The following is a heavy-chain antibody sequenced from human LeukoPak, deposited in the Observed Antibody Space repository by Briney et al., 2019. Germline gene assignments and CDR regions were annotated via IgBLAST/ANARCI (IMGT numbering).Heavy chain of an antibody. CDR3: ASHRGRNFVNCFDY. J-gene: IGHJ4*02. Sequence: SETLSLTCAVSGDSISTSGYYWAWIRQPPGKGLEWIGSISHSGGTYYNPSLMSRLTISVDTSKNQFSLNLSSVTTTDTAMYYSASHRGRNFVNCFDYWGQGTLVTVSS. V-gene: IGHV4-39*01. CDR2: ISHSGGT. D-gene: IGHD1-1*01. CDR1: GDSISTSGYY.